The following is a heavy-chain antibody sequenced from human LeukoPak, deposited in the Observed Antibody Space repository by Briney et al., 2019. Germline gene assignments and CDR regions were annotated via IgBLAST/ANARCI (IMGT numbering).Heavy chain of an antibody. Sequence: GGSLRLSCAASGFTFSSYSVNWVRQAPGKGLEWVSSISSSSSYIYYADSVKGRFTISRDNAKNSLYLQMNSLRAEDTAVYYCARADYDSSGYRYFDYWGQGTLVTVSS. CDR2: ISSSSSYI. V-gene: IGHV3-21*01. CDR1: GFTFSSYS. D-gene: IGHD3-22*01. CDR3: ARADYDSSGYRYFDY. J-gene: IGHJ4*02.